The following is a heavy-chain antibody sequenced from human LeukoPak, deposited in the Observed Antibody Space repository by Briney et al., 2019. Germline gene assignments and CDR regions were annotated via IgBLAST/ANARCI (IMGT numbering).Heavy chain of an antibody. Sequence: ASVKVSCKASGYTFTGYGISWVRQAPGQGLEWMGWISAYNGNTNYAQKLQGRVTMTTDTSTSTAYMELRSLRSDDTAVYYCAREGEYLRYFDWLRLGYWGQGTLVTVSS. V-gene: IGHV1-18*01. CDR2: ISAYNGNT. CDR3: AREGEYLRYFDWLRLGY. J-gene: IGHJ4*02. D-gene: IGHD3-9*01. CDR1: GYTFTGYG.